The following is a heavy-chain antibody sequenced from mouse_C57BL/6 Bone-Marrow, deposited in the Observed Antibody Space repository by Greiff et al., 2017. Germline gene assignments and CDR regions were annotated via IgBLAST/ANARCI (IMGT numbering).Heavy chain of an antibody. CDR1: GFSFNTYA. Sequence: EVKLVESGGGLVQPKGSLKLSCAASGFSFNTYAMNWVRQAPGKGLEWVARIRSKSNNYATYYADSVKDRFTISRDASESMLYLQMNNLNTEDTAMYYCVRGITTVVYWYFDVWGTGTTVTVSS. CDR2: IRSKSNNYAT. CDR3: VRGITTVVYWYFDV. J-gene: IGHJ1*03. D-gene: IGHD1-1*01. V-gene: IGHV10-1*01.